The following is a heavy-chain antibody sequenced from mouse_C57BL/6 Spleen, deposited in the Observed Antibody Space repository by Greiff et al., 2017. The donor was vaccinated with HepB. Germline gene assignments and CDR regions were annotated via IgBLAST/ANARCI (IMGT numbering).Heavy chain of an antibody. CDR1: GYTFTSYW. CDR3: ARGGGLVNGNYPSFDY. J-gene: IGHJ2*01. V-gene: IGHV1-50*01. CDR2: IDPSDSYT. Sequence: QVQLQQPGAELVKPGASVKLSCKASGYTFTSYWMQWVKQRPGQGLEWIGEIDPSDSYTNYNQKFKGKATLTVDTSSSTAYMQLSSLTSEDSAVYYCARGGGLVNGNYPSFDYWGQGTTLTVSS. D-gene: IGHD2-1*01.